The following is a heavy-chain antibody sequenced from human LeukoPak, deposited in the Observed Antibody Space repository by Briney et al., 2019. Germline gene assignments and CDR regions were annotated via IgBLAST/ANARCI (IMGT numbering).Heavy chain of an antibody. J-gene: IGHJ4*02. CDR2: IRYDGSNK. V-gene: IGHV3-30*02. CDR1: GFTFSSYG. CDR3: ARVAVDTAMVRTNYYFDY. D-gene: IGHD5-18*01. Sequence: GGSLRLSCAASGFTFSSYGMHWVRQAPGKGLEWVAFIRYDGSNKYYADSVKGRFTISRDNAKNSLYLQMNSLRAEDTAVYYCARVAVDTAMVRTNYYFDYWGQGTLVTVSS.